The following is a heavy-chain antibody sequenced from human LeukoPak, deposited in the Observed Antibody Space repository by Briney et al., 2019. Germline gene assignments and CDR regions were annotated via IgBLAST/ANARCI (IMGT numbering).Heavy chain of an antibody. CDR3: ARVGGLVGAGY. V-gene: IGHV1-46*01. CDR2: IDPSDGST. J-gene: IGHJ4*02. CDR1: GYTFISNY. Sequence: VKVSCEASGYTFISNYIHWVRQAPGQGLEWMGIIDPSDGSTIYAQKFQGRVTMTRDMSTITVYMQLRSLRSEDTAVYYCARVGGLVGAGYWGQGTLVTVSS. D-gene: IGHD1-26*01.